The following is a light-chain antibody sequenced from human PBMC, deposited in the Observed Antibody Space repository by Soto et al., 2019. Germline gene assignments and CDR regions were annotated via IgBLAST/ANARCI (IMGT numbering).Light chain of an antibody. CDR1: SSNIRSNY. V-gene: IGLV1-47*01. J-gene: IGLJ1*01. CDR2: RNN. CDR3: AAWDDSLSGYV. Sequence: QSVLTQPPSASGTPGQRVTISCSGSSSNIRSNYVYWYHQLPGTAPKLLIYRNNQRPSGVPDRFSGSKSGTSASLAIGGLRSEDEADYFCAAWDDSLSGYVFGTGTQLTVL.